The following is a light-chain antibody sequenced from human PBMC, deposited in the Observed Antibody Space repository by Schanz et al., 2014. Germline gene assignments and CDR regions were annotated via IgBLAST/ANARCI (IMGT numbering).Light chain of an antibody. CDR1: TGAVTSGYY. CDR3: QLHYGGTRV. J-gene: IGLJ3*02. V-gene: IGLV7-43*01. Sequence: QTVVTQEPSLTVSPGGTVTLTCGSNTGAVTSGYYPGWFQQKPGQAPRALIYSTNNKHSWTPARFSGSLVGGAAALTLSGVQPEDEAEYYCQLHYGGTRVFGGGTKLTVL. CDR2: STN.